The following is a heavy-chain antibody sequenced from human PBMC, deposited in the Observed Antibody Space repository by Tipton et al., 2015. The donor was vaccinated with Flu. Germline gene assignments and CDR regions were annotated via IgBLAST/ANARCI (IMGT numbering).Heavy chain of an antibody. J-gene: IGHJ5*02. D-gene: IGHD4-11*01. V-gene: IGHV4-59*08. Sequence: LRLSCTASGLTFSRYAMSWVRQAPGKGLEWIGTVSRTGSTIYNPSLKSRVTISIDTSKNQFSLNMRSVTAADMAVYYCARRDYSNYVSDPKSWFDPWGQGTLVAVSS. CDR2: VSRTGST. CDR1: GLTFSRYA. CDR3: ARRDYSNYVSDPKSWFDP.